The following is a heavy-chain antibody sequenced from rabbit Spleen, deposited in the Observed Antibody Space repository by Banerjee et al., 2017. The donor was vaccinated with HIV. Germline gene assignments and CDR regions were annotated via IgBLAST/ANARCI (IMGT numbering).Heavy chain of an antibody. V-gene: IGHV1S45*01. D-gene: IGHD7-1*01. CDR1: GFSFSSSDY. CDR2: IAGSSSGFT. CDR3: ARDTGTSFSSYGMDL. Sequence: QQQLKETGGGLVQPGGSLTLSCKASGFSFSSSDYICWVRQAPGKGLEWISCIAGSSSGFTYSATWATGRFTISKTSSTTVTLQMTSLTVADTATYFCARDTGTSFSSYGMDLWGQGTLVTVS. J-gene: IGHJ6*01.